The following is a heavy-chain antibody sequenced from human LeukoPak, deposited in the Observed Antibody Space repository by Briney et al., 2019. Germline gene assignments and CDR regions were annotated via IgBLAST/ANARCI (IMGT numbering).Heavy chain of an antibody. J-gene: IGHJ4*02. Sequence: PGGSLRLSCAASGFTFSSYEMNWVRQAPGKGLEWVSYISSSGSTIYNADSVKGRLTISRDNAKNSLYLQMNSLRAEDTAAYYCARVSYSGYRDLDYWGQGTLVTVSS. CDR1: GFTFSSYE. V-gene: IGHV3-48*03. CDR3: ARVSYSGYRDLDY. D-gene: IGHD5-12*01. CDR2: ISSSGSTI.